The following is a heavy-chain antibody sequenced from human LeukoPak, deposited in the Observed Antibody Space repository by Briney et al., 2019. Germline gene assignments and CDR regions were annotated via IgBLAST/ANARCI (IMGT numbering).Heavy chain of an antibody. Sequence: SETLSLTCTVSGGSISSNYWSWIRQPPGKGLEWIGYIYYSGSTNYNPSLKSRVTISVDTSKNQFSLKLSSVTAADTAVYYCARIDGYNSAFDYWGQGTLVTVSS. V-gene: IGHV4-59*01. CDR1: GGSISSNY. D-gene: IGHD5-24*01. CDR3: ARIDGYNSAFDY. J-gene: IGHJ4*02. CDR2: IYYSGST.